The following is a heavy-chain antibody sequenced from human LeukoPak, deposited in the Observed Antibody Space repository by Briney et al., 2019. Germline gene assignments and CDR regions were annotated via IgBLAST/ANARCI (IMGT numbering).Heavy chain of an antibody. Sequence: SETLSLTCAVYGGSFSGYYWSWIRQPPGKGLEWIGEINHSGSTNYNPSLKSRVTISVDTSKNQFSLKLSSVTAADTAVYYCARRLTQYDCFDPWGQGILVTGSS. CDR3: ARRLTQYDCFDP. J-gene: IGHJ5*02. CDR2: INHSGST. D-gene: IGHD2-2*01. V-gene: IGHV4-34*01. CDR1: GGSFSGYY.